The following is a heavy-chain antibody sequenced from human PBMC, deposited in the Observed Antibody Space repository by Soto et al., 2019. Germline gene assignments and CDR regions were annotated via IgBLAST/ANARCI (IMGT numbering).Heavy chain of an antibody. J-gene: IGHJ4*02. CDR2: INHSGST. D-gene: IGHD6-19*01. V-gene: IGHV4-34*01. CDR1: GGSFSGYY. CDR3: ARSQGGWPDY. Sequence: PSETLSLTCAVYGGSFSGYYWSWIRQPPGKGLEWIGEINHSGSTNYNPSLKSRVTISVDTSKNQFSLKLSSVTAADTAVYYCARSQGGWPDYWGQGTLVTVSS.